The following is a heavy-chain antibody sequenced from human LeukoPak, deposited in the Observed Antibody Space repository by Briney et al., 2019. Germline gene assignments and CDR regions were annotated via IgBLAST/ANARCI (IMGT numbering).Heavy chain of an antibody. J-gene: IGHJ4*02. CDR3: AKDTPLTAYSPGWSGNSFDS. V-gene: IGHV3-23*01. CDR2: ITGSSRST. D-gene: IGHD6-19*01. Sequence: GGSLGLSCAASGLTFSSYAISWVRQAPGKGLEWVSTITGSSRSTYYADSVRGRFTISRDNSKNTLYLQMNSLTAEDTAVYYCAKDTPLTAYSPGWSGNSFDSWGQGTLITVSS. CDR1: GLTFSSYA.